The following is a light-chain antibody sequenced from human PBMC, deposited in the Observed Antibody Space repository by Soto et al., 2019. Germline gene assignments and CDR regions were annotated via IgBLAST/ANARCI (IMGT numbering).Light chain of an antibody. J-gene: IGLJ1*01. CDR1: SSDVGGYRY. CDR3: SSHTTTSTRT. Sequence: QSVLTQPAPVSGSPGQSITISCTGTSSDVGGYRYVSWYQQHPFKAPKLMIYEVSNRPSGVSNRFSGSKSGNTASLTISGLQAGDEADYYCSSHTTTSTRTFGTGTKVTVL. V-gene: IGLV2-14*01. CDR2: EVS.